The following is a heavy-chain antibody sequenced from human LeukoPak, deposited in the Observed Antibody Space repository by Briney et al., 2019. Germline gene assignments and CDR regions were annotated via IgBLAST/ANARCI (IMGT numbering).Heavy chain of an antibody. CDR2: IHPNSGGT. Sequence: VASVKVSCKASGYTFTGYYMHWVRLAPGQGLEWMGWIHPNSGGTNYAQKFQGRVTMTRDTSISTAYMELSGLRSDDTAVYYCARDPSYYYDSRSLSYYFDYWGQGTLVTVSS. J-gene: IGHJ4*02. CDR1: GYTFTGYY. D-gene: IGHD3-22*01. V-gene: IGHV1-2*02. CDR3: ARDPSYYYDSRSLSYYFDY.